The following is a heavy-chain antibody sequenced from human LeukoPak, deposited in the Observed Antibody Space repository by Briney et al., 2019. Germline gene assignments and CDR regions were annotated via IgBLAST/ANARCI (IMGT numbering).Heavy chain of an antibody. CDR3: ARALTTLTYEGY. Sequence: PGGSLRLSCTSSGFIFGDYGMGWFRQAPGKGLEWVSSISGSNSYIFYADSVKGRFTVSRDDAKDSLYLQMNSLRAEDTAVYYCARALTTLTYEGYWGQGTLVTVSS. D-gene: IGHD1-1*01. CDR2: ISGSNSYI. CDR1: GFIFGDYG. J-gene: IGHJ4*02. V-gene: IGHV3-21*01.